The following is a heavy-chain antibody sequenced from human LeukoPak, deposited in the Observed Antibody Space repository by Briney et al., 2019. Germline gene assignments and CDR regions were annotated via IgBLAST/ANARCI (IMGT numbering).Heavy chain of an antibody. J-gene: IGHJ4*02. CDR2: MSYSGST. Sequence: SETLSLTCTVSGGSVNSHYWGWIRQPPGKGLEWVGYMSYSGSTNYNPSLKSRVTISADTSKKQFSLNLRSVTAADTAVYYCARSNSSDWSVFDSWGQGTLVTISS. D-gene: IGHD3-9*01. V-gene: IGHV4-59*02. CDR3: ARSNSSDWSVFDS. CDR1: GGSVNSHY.